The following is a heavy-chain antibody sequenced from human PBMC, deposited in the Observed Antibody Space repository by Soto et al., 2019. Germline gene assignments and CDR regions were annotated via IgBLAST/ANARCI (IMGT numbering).Heavy chain of an antibody. CDR3: ARLQAAVPHY. V-gene: IGHV4-39*01. Sequence: QLQLQESGPGLVMPSETLSLTCTVSGDSISGSPYFWGWIRQPPGKRLEWIGSIFYDGYTLYTPSLXXRVTISVDTSKNQFSLKLASVAAADTATYFCARLQAAVPHYWGQGTLVTVS. CDR2: IFYDGYT. D-gene: IGHD6-13*01. CDR1: GDSISGSPYF. J-gene: IGHJ4*02.